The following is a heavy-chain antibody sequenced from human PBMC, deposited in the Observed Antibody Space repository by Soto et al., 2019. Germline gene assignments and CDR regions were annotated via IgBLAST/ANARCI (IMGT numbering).Heavy chain of an antibody. V-gene: IGHV3-21*01. J-gene: IGHJ5*02. CDR1: GFTFSSYS. CDR3: ARDSVPYYYDSSGYP. D-gene: IGHD3-22*01. Sequence: PGGSLRLSCAASGFTFSSYSMNWVRQAPGKGLEWVSSISSSSSFIYYADSVKGRFTISRDNAKNSLYLQMNSLRAEDTAVYYCARDSVPYYYDSSGYPWGQGTLVTVSS. CDR2: ISSSSSFI.